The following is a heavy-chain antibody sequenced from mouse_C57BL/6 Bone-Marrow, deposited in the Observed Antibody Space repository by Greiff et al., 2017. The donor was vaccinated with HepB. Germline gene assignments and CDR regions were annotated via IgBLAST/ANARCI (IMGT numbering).Heavy chain of an antibody. CDR3: DKEGYYSSSDVAY. CDR1: GFSFTSYG. V-gene: IGHV2-9*01. Sequence: QVQLKESGPGLVAPSQSLSITCTVSGFSFTSYGVDWVRQPPGQGLEWLGGIWGGGSTNDNSALMSRLSITKENSKSQVVLKMNSLQTDGTAMYYSDKEGYYSSSDVAYWGQGTLVTVSA. D-gene: IGHD1-1*01. CDR2: IWGGGST. J-gene: IGHJ3*01.